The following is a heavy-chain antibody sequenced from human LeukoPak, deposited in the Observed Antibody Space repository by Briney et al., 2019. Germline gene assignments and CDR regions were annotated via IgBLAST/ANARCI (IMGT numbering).Heavy chain of an antibody. CDR1: GFTFSSYW. V-gene: IGHV3-74*01. CDR3: ARAGYCGGDCYFWASTYYYYMDV. Sequence: GGSLRLSCAASGFTFSSYWMHWVRQAPGKGLVWVSRINSDESSTSYADSVKGRFTISRDNAKNTLYLQMNSLRAEDTAVYYCARAGYCGGDCYFWASTYYYYMDVWGKGTTVTVSS. CDR2: INSDESST. J-gene: IGHJ6*03. D-gene: IGHD2-21*02.